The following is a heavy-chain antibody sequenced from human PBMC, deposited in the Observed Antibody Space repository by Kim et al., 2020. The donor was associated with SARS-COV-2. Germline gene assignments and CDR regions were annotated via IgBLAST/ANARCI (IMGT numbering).Heavy chain of an antibody. Sequence: GGSLRLSCAASGFTFSSYSMNWVRQAPGKGLEWVSSISSSSYIYYADSVKGRFTISRDNAKNSLYLQMNSLRAEDTAVYYCARGFDWSDYYYYYGMDVWGQGTTVTVSS. V-gene: IGHV3-21*01. CDR3: ARGFDWSDYYYYYGMDV. J-gene: IGHJ6*02. CDR2: ISSSSYI. CDR1: GFTFSSYS. D-gene: IGHD3-9*01.